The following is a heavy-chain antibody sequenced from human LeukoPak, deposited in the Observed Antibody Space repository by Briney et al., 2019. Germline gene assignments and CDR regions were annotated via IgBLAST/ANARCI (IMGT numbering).Heavy chain of an antibody. Sequence: ASVKVSCKASGYTFTSYGISWVRQAPGQGLEWMGWISAYNGNTNYAQKLQGRVTTTTDTSTSTAYMELRSLRSDDTAVYYCARDSLWFGEYPTGYWGQGTLVTVSS. CDR2: ISAYNGNT. J-gene: IGHJ4*02. V-gene: IGHV1-18*01. CDR3: ARDSLWFGEYPTGY. D-gene: IGHD3-10*01. CDR1: GYTFTSYG.